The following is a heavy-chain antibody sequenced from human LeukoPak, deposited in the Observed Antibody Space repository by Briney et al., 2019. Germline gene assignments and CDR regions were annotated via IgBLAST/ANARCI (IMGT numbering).Heavy chain of an antibody. CDR1: GGSISSSNFY. Sequence: SETLSLTCTVSGGSISSSNFYWGWIRQPPGKGLEWIGSIYYSGSTYYNPSLKSRVTISVDTSKNQFSLKLSSVTAADTAVYYCARGIKAGYSSGWYYFDYWGQGTLVTVSS. D-gene: IGHD6-19*01. J-gene: IGHJ4*02. V-gene: IGHV4-39*07. CDR2: IYYSGST. CDR3: ARGIKAGYSSGWYYFDY.